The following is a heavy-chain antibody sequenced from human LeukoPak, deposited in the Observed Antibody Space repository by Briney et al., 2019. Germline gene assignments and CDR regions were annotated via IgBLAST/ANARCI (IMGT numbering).Heavy chain of an antibody. CDR1: GFTFSSYE. J-gene: IGHJ4*02. D-gene: IGHD1-20*01. CDR3: ARDYNFYFDY. CDR2: IWYDGSNK. V-gene: IGHV3-33*08. Sequence: GGSLRLSCTASGFTFSSYEMNWVRQAPGKGLEWVAVIWYDGSNKYYADSVKGRFTISRDSSKNTLCLQMNSLRAEDTAVYYCARDYNFYFDYWGQGTLVTVSS.